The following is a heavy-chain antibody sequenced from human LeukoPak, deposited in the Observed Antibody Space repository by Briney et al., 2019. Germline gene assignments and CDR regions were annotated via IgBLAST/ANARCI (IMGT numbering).Heavy chain of an antibody. CDR2: IYITGST. CDR1: GGSITSYY. V-gene: IGHV4-4*07. J-gene: IGHJ3*02. Sequence: PSETLSLTCTVSGGSITSYYWSWIRQSAGKGLEWIGRIYITGSTTYNPSLKSRVTISVDTSKNQSSLKLSSVTAADTAVYYCAREGARWEPSFSAFDIWGQGTMVTVSS. CDR3: AREGARWEPSFSAFDI. D-gene: IGHD1-26*01.